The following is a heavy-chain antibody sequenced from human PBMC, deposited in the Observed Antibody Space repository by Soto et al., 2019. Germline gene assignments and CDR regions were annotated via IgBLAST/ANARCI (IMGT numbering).Heavy chain of an antibody. J-gene: IGHJ4*02. D-gene: IGHD6-19*01. Sequence: SGPTLVNPTQTLKLTYTFSGFSLSTSGVCVSWIRQPPGKDLKWLALIDLDDDKYYSTSLKTRLTISKDTSKNQVVLTMTNMDPVDTATYYCARIGPVGSGPEGYWGQGTLVTVSS. CDR3: ARIGPVGSGPEGY. V-gene: IGHV2-70*01. CDR1: GFSLSTSGVC. CDR2: IDLDDDK.